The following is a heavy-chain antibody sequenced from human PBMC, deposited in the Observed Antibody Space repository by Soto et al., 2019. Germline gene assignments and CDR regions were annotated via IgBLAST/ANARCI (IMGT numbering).Heavy chain of an antibody. CDR3: ARGFDSYFYGLDV. CDR1: GGSISSGGYS. CDR2: IYHSGGT. V-gene: IGHV4-30-2*01. Sequence: QLQLQESGSGLVRSSETLSLTCVVSGGSISSGGYSWRWLRQPPGQGLEWIGYIYHSGGTYYNPSLRSRVTISVERSKNQFSLNLISVTAADTAVYYCARGFDSYFYGLDVWGQGTTVTVSS. J-gene: IGHJ6*02. D-gene: IGHD3-22*01.